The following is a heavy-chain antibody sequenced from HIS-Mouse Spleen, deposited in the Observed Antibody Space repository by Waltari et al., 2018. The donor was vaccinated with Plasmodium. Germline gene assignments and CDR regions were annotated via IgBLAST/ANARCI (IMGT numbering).Heavy chain of an antibody. Sequence: EVQLVESGGGLVQPGGSLRLSCAASGFPFGRYWMSWVRQAPGQGLEWVANTKQDVMQKYHVDSVKGRFTISRDNAKNSLYLQMNSLRAEDTAVYYCASSWYWYFDLWGRGTLVTVSS. CDR2: TKQDVMQK. V-gene: IGHV3-7*01. CDR1: GFPFGRYW. J-gene: IGHJ2*01. D-gene: IGHD6-13*01. CDR3: ASSWYWYFDL.